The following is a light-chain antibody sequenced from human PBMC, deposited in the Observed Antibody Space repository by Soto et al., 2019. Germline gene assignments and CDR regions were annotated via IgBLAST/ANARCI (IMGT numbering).Light chain of an antibody. CDR3: ASYTSSSTSVI. V-gene: IGLV2-14*01. Sequence: SALTQPASVSGSPGQSITISCTGTSSDVGGYKYVSWYQQHPDKAPKLIIFEVSNRPSGISSRFSGSKSGNTASLTISGLQAEYEADYYCASYTSSSTSVIFGRGTKLTVL. J-gene: IGLJ2*01. CDR1: SSDVGGYKY. CDR2: EVS.